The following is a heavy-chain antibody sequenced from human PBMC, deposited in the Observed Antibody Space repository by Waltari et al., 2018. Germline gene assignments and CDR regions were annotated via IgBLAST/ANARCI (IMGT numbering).Heavy chain of an antibody. CDR3: ATLSSSGYYYGMDV. V-gene: IGHV1-24*01. CDR2: CDPADGET. J-gene: IGHJ6*02. CDR1: GYTLTELS. Sequence: VQLVQSGAEVKKPGASVKVSCKVSGYTLTELSMHLVRQALGKGLEWMGGCDPADGETIYAQKFQGRVTMTEATSTDTAYMELSSLRSEDTAVYYCATLSSSGYYYGMDVWGQVTTVTVSS. D-gene: IGHD6-13*01.